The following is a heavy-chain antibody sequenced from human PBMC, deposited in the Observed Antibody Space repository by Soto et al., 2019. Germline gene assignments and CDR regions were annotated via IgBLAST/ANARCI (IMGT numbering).Heavy chain of an antibody. CDR1: GGSISSSSYY. CDR3: ARRGGYSYGSGGSYYFDY. D-gene: IGHD5-18*01. CDR2: IYYSGST. Sequence: LSLTCTVSGGSISSSSYYWGWIRQPPGKGLEWIGSIYYSGSTYYNSSLKSRVTISVDTSKNQFSLKLSSVTAADTAVYYCARRGGYSYGSGGSYYFDYWGQGTLVTVSS. V-gene: IGHV4-39*01. J-gene: IGHJ4*02.